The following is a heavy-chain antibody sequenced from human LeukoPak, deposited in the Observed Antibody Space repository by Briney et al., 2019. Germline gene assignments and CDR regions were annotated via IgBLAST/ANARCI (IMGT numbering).Heavy chain of an antibody. CDR2: IYYSGST. CDR1: GYSISRGDYY. D-gene: IGHD6-13*01. CDR3: ARVYASSWVGPRPYYFDY. Sequence: SETLSLTCNVSGYSISRGDYYWSWIRQPPGKGLEWIGYIYYSGSTYYNPSLKSRVTISVDTSKNQFSLKLSSVTAADTAVYYCARVYASSWVGPRPYYFDYWGQGTLVTVSS. V-gene: IGHV4-30-4*01. J-gene: IGHJ4*02.